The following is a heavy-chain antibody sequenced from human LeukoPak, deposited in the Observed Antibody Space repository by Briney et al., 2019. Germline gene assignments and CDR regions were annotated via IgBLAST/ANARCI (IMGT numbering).Heavy chain of an antibody. CDR3: ARRWLYSSSSRAGSFDY. D-gene: IGHD6-6*01. CDR2: INHSGST. V-gene: IGHV4-34*01. Sequence: KSSETLSLTCAVYGGSFSGYYWSWIRQPPGKGLEWIGEINHSGSTNYNPSLKSRVTISVDTSKNQFSLKLSSVTAADTAVYYCARRWLYSSSSRAGSFDYWGQGTLVTVSS. J-gene: IGHJ4*02. CDR1: GGSFSGYY.